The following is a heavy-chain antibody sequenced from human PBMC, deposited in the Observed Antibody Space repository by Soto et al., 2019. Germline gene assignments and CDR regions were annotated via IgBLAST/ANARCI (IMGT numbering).Heavy chain of an antibody. D-gene: IGHD3-16*01. Sequence: GGSLRLSCAASGFSFSDYWMTCVRQAPGKGLEWVANIMHDGSETYYADSVKGRFSISRDNSKSSLCLEMNKLRIEDTAVYYCSTDPSAYKEYWGQGTMVTVS. CDR3: STDPSAYKEY. CDR2: IMHDGSET. V-gene: IGHV3-7*01. CDR1: GFSFSDYW. J-gene: IGHJ4*02.